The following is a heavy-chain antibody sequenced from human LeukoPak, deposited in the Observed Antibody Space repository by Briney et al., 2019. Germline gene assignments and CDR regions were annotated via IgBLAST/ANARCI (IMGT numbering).Heavy chain of an antibody. V-gene: IGHV4-59*12. D-gene: IGHD5-18*01. Sequence: SETLSLTCTVSGGSISSYYWSWIRQPPGKGLEWIGYIYYSGSTNYNPSLKSRVTISVDTSKNQFSLKLSSVTAADTAVYYCARGLIAGYSYGYNYMDVWGKGTTVTVSS. J-gene: IGHJ6*03. CDR3: ARGLIAGYSYGYNYMDV. CDR2: IYYSGST. CDR1: GGSISSYY.